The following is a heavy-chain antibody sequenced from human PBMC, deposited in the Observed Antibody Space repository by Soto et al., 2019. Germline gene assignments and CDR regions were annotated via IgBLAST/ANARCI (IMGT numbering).Heavy chain of an antibody. CDR1: GEYISNGYY. D-gene: IGHD4-4*01. CDR3: ARDGDGRMTTNPYYYNGMDV. Sequence: SETLSLTCAVSGEYISNGYYWSWIRQPPGKGLEWIGYVFYTGRANYNASLKSRVSISLDTSNYQFSLKLSSVTAADTAVYYCARDGDGRMTTNPYYYNGMDVWGPGTTVTVSS. V-gene: IGHV4-61*01. J-gene: IGHJ6*02. CDR2: VFYTGRA.